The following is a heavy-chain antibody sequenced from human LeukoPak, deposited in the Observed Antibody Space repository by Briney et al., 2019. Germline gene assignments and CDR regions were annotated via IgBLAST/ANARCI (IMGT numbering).Heavy chain of an antibody. D-gene: IGHD4-11*01. CDR2: IYHSGST. J-gene: IGHJ4*02. CDR1: GGPISSGGYY. CDR3: ARDDYSNYGVDY. V-gene: IGHV4-30-2*01. Sequence: KASETLSLTCTVSGGPISSGGYYWSWIRQPPGKGLEWIGYIYHSGSTYYNPSLKSRVTISVDRSKNQFSLKLSSVTAADTAVYYCARDDYSNYGVDYWGQGTLVTVSS.